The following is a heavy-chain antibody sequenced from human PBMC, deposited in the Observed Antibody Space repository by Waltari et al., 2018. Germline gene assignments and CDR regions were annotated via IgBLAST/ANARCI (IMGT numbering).Heavy chain of an antibody. V-gene: IGHV4-59*08. CDR2: IYDSGST. Sequence: QVQLQESDPGLVTPSETPSLTCTLSGGSMRSYYWSWIRQPPGKGLEWIGYIYDSGSTNYSPSLKSRVTISIDTSKNQFSLKLTSVTAADTAVYYCARLWGDYWGQGTLVTVSS. CDR3: ARLWGDY. D-gene: IGHD7-27*01. J-gene: IGHJ4*02. CDR1: GGSMRSYY.